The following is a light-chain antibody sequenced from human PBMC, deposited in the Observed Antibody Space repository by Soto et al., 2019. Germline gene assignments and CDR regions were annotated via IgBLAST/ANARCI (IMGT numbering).Light chain of an antibody. V-gene: IGKV1-5*01. CDR2: DAS. J-gene: IGKJ1*01. CDR1: QSIGKW. Sequence: DIQMTQSPSTLSASVGDRVTITCRASQSIGKWLAWYQQKPGKAPKLLIYDASSLQRGVPSRFSGSVSGTEFTLTISSLQPDDFATCYCQQYNSYSSTFGHGTKVDIK. CDR3: QQYNSYSST.